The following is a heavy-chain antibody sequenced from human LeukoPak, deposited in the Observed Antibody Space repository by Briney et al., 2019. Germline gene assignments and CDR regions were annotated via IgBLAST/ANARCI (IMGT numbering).Heavy chain of an antibody. CDR2: ISSSSSCT. D-gene: IGHD3-16*02. Sequence: SGGSLRLSCAASGFTFSDYYMSWIRQAPGKGLEWVSYISSSSSCTNYADSVKGRFTISRDNAKNSLYLQMNSLRAEDTAVYYCARGGDYRDFDYWGQGTLVTVSS. J-gene: IGHJ4*02. CDR3: ARGGDYRDFDY. V-gene: IGHV3-11*05. CDR1: GFTFSDYY.